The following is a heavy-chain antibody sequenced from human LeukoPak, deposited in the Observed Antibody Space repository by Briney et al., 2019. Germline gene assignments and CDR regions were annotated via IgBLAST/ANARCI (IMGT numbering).Heavy chain of an antibody. D-gene: IGHD2-2*01. Sequence: PSETLSLTCTVSGGSISSSSYYWGWIRQPPGKGLEWIGSIYYSGSTYYNPSLKSRVTISVDTSKNQFSLKLSSVTAADTAVYYCALTSCYLGCFMDVWGKGTTVTISS. CDR1: GGSISSSSYY. V-gene: IGHV4-39*01. CDR2: IYYSGST. CDR3: ALTSCYLGCFMDV. J-gene: IGHJ6*03.